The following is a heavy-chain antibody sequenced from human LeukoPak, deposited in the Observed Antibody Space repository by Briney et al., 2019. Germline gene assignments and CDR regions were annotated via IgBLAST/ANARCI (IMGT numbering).Heavy chain of an antibody. CDR3: ARVGYYDILTGYFYYFDY. V-gene: IGHV4-61*01. J-gene: IGHJ4*02. CDR1: GGSFSSGIYY. D-gene: IGHD3-9*01. CDR2: IYYSGSS. Sequence: SETLSLTCTVSGGSFSSGIYYWSWIRQPPGKGLEWIGYIYYSGSSNYNPSLKSRVTISVDTSKNQFYVQLSSVTAADTAVYYCARVGYYDILTGYFYYFDYWGQGTLVTVSS.